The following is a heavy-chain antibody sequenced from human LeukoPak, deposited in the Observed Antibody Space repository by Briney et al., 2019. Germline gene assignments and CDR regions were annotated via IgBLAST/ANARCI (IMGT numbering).Heavy chain of an antibody. V-gene: IGHV1-18*01. Sequence: ASVKVSCKASGYTFTSYGISWVRQAPGQGLEWMGWISVYSGNTKYAQKLQGRVTMTTDTSTSTAYMELRSLRSDDTAVYYCATHMVRGVRGAFDIWGQGTMVTVSS. CDR1: GYTFTSYG. CDR2: ISVYSGNT. J-gene: IGHJ3*02. CDR3: ATHMVRGVRGAFDI. D-gene: IGHD3-10*01.